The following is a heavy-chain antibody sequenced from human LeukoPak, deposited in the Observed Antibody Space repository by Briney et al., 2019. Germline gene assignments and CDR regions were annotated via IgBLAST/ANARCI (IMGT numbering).Heavy chain of an antibody. CDR1: GGSISTYH. D-gene: IGHD3-16*02. J-gene: IGHJ4*02. CDR3: AREGIWGSYRY. V-gene: IGHV4-4*07. CDR2: IYTSGST. Sequence: SETLSLTCTDSGGSISTYHWCWLRQPAGKGLEWIGRIYTSGSTNYNPSLKSRVTMSVDTSKNQFSLKLSSVTAADTAVYYCAREGIWGSYRYWGQGTLVTVSS.